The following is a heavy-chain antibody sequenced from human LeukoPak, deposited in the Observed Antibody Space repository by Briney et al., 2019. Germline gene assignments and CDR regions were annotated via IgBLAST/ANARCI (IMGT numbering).Heavy chain of an antibody. V-gene: IGHV1-18*01. CDR2: ISAYNGNT. CDR3: ARVSRGEYQLPGGY. D-gene: IGHD2-2*01. J-gene: IGHJ4*02. CDR1: GYTFTSYG. Sequence: ASVKVSCKASGYTFTSYGISWVRQAPGQGLEWMGWISAYNGNTNYAQKFQGRVTMTRDTSISTAYMELSRLRSDDTAVYYCARVSRGEYQLPGGYWGQGTLVTVSS.